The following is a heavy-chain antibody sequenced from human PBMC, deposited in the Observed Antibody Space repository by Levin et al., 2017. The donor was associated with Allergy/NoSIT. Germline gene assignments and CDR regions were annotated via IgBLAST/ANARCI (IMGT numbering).Heavy chain of an antibody. Sequence: ASVKVSCEASGFTFSGYSMNWVRLAPGKGLEWLSYISTTGSTIYYADSVKGRFTISRDNAKNSLYLQMNSLRDEDTALYYCVRGPSGSRLDYWGQGTLVTVSS. CDR2: ISTTGSTI. D-gene: IGHD1-26*01. J-gene: IGHJ4*02. CDR1: GFTFSGYS. V-gene: IGHV3-48*02. CDR3: VRGPSGSRLDY.